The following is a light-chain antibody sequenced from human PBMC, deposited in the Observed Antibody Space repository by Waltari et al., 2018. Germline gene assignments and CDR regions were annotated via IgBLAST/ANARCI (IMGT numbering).Light chain of an antibody. CDR2: AAS. J-gene: IGKJ1*01. CDR3: QHYVRLPAT. Sequence: EIVLTQSPGTLSLSPGERVTLACRASQSVSRSLAWYQQKPGQAPRLLIYAASSRATGIPGRVSGSGSGTDFSLTISRLEPEDCAVYYCQHYVRLPATFGQGTKVEI. CDR1: QSVSRS. V-gene: IGKV3-20*01.